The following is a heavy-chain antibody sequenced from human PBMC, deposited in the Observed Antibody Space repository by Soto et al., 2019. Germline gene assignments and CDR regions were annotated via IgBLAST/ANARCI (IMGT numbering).Heavy chain of an antibody. Sequence: QVRLVESGGGVVQPGRSLRLSCAASGFTFSSYAMHWVRQAPGKGLEWVAVISYDGSNKYYADSVKGRFTISRDNSKNTLYLQMNSLRAEDTAVYYCARTAMVYYYYYGMDVWGQGTTVTVSS. CDR1: GFTFSSYA. D-gene: IGHD5-18*01. CDR2: ISYDGSNK. V-gene: IGHV3-30-3*01. J-gene: IGHJ6*02. CDR3: ARTAMVYYYYYGMDV.